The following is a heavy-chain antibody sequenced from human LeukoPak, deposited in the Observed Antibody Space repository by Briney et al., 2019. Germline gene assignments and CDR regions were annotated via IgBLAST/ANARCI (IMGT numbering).Heavy chain of an antibody. CDR3: ARKRTGDQGYYFDY. CDR2: FYYSGST. J-gene: IGHJ4*02. CDR1: GGSVSSGRYY. Sequence: SETLSLTCTVSGGSVSSGRYYWSWFRQPPGKGLEWIGYFYYSGSTNYNPSLKTRVTISVDTSKNQFSLKVSSVTAADTAVYYCARKRTGDQGYYFDYWGQGTLVTVSS. V-gene: IGHV4-61*01. D-gene: IGHD1-1*01.